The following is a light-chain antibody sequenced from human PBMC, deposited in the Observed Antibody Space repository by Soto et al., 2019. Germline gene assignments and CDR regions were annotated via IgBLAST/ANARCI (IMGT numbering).Light chain of an antibody. Sequence: SVPTQSPSVSWAPGQRGTISFTGSSSNLGADYVVYWYKLLPGTAPHLLIYGNIHRPSGVPDRFSGSKSATSASLAITGLQAEDEADYYCQSYDSSLSAYVLGAGTKVTVL. CDR1: SSNLGADYV. J-gene: IGLJ1*01. V-gene: IGLV1-40*01. CDR2: GNI. CDR3: QSYDSSLSAYV.